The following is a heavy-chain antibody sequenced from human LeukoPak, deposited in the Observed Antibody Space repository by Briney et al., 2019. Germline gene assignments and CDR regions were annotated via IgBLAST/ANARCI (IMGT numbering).Heavy chain of an antibody. J-gene: IGHJ4*02. CDR1: GYSFTTYD. D-gene: IGHD6-19*01. CDR3: ARTYSSGWYGSDY. V-gene: IGHV1-8*03. CDR2: INPNTANA. Sequence: GASVKVSCEASGYSFTTYDIHWVRQASGQGLEWMGWINPNTANADSAQKFQGRVTISRDTSLSTVYLELRNLRSEDTAMYYCARTYSSGWYGSDYWGQGTLVTVSS.